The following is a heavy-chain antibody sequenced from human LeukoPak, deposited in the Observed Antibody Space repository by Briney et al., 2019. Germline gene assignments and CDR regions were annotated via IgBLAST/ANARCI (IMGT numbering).Heavy chain of an antibody. D-gene: IGHD6-13*01. V-gene: IGHV4-39*01. Sequence: SETLSLTCTVSGGSISSSSYYWGWIRQPPGKGLEWIGSIYYSGSTYYNPSLKSRVTISVDTSKNQFSLKLSSVTATDTAVYYCARQAAAGTFDYWGQGTLVTVSS. CDR3: ARQAAAGTFDY. CDR1: GGSISSSSYY. CDR2: IYYSGST. J-gene: IGHJ4*02.